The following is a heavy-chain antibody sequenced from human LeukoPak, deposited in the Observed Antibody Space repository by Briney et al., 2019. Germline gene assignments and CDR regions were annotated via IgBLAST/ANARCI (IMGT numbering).Heavy chain of an antibody. Sequence: GGSLRLSCAPTGFTFSSYGMHWVRKAPGKELEWVGRIKENSVGGTIDYAAPVQGRFTISRDDSKNTVYLEMNSLKTEDTAVYYCTAGLGLTNDDSWGQGTLVTVSS. D-gene: IGHD2-8*01. V-gene: IGHV3-15*01. CDR3: TAGLGLTNDDS. CDR2: IKENSVGGTI. J-gene: IGHJ4*02. CDR1: GFTFSSYG.